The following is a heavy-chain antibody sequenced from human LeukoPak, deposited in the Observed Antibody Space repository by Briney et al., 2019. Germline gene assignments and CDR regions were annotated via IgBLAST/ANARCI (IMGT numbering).Heavy chain of an antibody. CDR2: INWNGGST. CDR1: GFTFDDYG. Sequence: GGSLRLSCSASGFTFDDYGMSWVRQAPGKGLEWVSGINWNGGSTAYADSVKGRFTISRDNAKNSLYLQMNSLRAEDTAVYYCARDLRGVGYFDYWGQGTLVTVSS. V-gene: IGHV3-20*04. CDR3: ARDLRGVGYFDY. J-gene: IGHJ4*02. D-gene: IGHD3-3*01.